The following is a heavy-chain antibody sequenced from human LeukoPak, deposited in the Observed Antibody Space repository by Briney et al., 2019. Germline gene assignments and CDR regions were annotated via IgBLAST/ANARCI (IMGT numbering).Heavy chain of an antibody. CDR2: IRYDGSNK. V-gene: IGHV3-30*02. CDR3: AKNGYSSGWRPYYFDY. Sequence: GGSLRLSCAASGFTFSSYGMHWVRQAPGKGLEWGAYIRYDGSNKYYADSVKGRFTISRDNSKNTLYLQMNSLRAEDTAVYYCAKNGYSSGWRPYYFDYWGQGTLVTVSS. J-gene: IGHJ4*02. CDR1: GFTFSSYG. D-gene: IGHD6-19*01.